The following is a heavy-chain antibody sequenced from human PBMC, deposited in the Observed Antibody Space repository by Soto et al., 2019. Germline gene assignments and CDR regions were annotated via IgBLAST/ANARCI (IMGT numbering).Heavy chain of an antibody. CDR2: ISGGGGST. J-gene: IGHJ6*02. D-gene: IGHD2-2*02. CDR3: AKGGYWSSTSCYRGYYYYGMDV. V-gene: IGHV3-23*01. CDR1: VLTFCSHA. Sequence: AGSLRLSCAATVLTFCSHAMSWVRLSPVKVLEWVTAISGGGGSTYYADTWKGRCTISRDNSKNTLYLQMNSLRGEDTAVYYCAKGGYWSSTSCYRGYYYYGMDVWGQETTVTVSS.